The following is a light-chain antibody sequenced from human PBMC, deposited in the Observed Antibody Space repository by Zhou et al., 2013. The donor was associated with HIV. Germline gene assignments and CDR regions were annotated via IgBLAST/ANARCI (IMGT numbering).Light chain of an antibody. CDR3: QQYNKYSWT. J-gene: IGKJ1*01. CDR1: QSISSY. Sequence: DIQMTQSPSSLSASVGDRVTITCRASQSISSYLNWYQQKPGKAPKLLIYAASSLQSGVPSRFSGSGSGTEFTLTISSLQPDDSATYYCQQYNKYSWTFGQGTKVEIK. CDR2: AAS. V-gene: IGKV1-39*01.